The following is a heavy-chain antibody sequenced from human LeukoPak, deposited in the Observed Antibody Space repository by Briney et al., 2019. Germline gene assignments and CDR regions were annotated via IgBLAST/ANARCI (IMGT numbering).Heavy chain of an antibody. CDR1: GFTFSSYS. CDR2: ISSSSSYI. D-gene: IGHD4-17*01. Sequence: GGSLRLSCAASGFTFSSYSMNWVRQAPGKGLEWVSSISSSSSYIYYADSVKGRFTIPRDNAKNSLYLQMNSLRAEDTSVYYCARDLTTVTTGDFDYWGQGTLVTVSS. V-gene: IGHV3-21*01. J-gene: IGHJ4*02. CDR3: ARDLTTVTTGDFDY.